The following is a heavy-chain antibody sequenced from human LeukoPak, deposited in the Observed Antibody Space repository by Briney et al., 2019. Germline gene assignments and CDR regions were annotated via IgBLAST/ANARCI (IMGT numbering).Heavy chain of an antibody. CDR2: ISHDGSDK. D-gene: IGHD6-6*01. Sequence: PGGSLRLSCAASGFTFSSYGMHWVRQAPGKGLEWVAAISHDGSDKYYADSVKGRFTISRDNSKNTLYLQMNSLRAEDTAVYYCAKERYSRSYFDYWGQGTLVTVSS. J-gene: IGHJ4*02. CDR1: GFTFSSYG. CDR3: AKERYSRSYFDY. V-gene: IGHV3-30*18.